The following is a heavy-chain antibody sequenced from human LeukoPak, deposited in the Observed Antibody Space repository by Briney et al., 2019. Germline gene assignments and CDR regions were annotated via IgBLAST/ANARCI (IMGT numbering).Heavy chain of an antibody. V-gene: IGHV4-4*07. CDR1: GGSINNYY. J-gene: IGHJ3*02. CDR2: IYTRGST. CDR3: ARGRYCSADICSGGDAFDI. D-gene: IGHD2-15*01. Sequence: SETLSLTCTDSGGSINNYYWSWIRQPAGKGLEWIGRIYTRGSTNYNPSLKSRVTMSVDTSKNQFSLKLSSVTAADTAVYYCARGRYCSADICSGGDAFDIWGQGTMVSVSS.